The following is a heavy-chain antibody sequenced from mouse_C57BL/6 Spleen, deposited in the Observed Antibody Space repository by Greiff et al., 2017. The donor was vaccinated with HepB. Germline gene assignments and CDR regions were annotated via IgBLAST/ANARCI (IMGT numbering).Heavy chain of an antibody. CDR3: ARTGDSAWFAY. J-gene: IGHJ3*01. Sequence: VQLQQSGPELVKPGASVKISCKASGYTFTDYYMNWVKQSHGKSLEWIGDINPNNGGTSYNQKFKGKATLTVDKSSSTAYMELRSLTSEDSAVYYCARTGDSAWFAYWGKGLWSLSLQ. V-gene: IGHV1-26*01. CDR2: INPNNGGT. CDR1: GYTFTDYY. D-gene: IGHD3-1*01.